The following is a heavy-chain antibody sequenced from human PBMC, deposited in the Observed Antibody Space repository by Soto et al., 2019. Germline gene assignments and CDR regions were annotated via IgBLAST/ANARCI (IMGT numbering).Heavy chain of an antibody. CDR2: IWYDGTQK. D-gene: IGHD4-17*01. J-gene: IGHJ4*02. V-gene: IGHV3-33*01. Sequence: QVQLEESGGGVVQPGMSLRLSCEASGFTFNTYSMHWVRQPPGKGLEWLAAIWYDGTQKYSADSVKGRFIISRDNSKKTLYLEMNSLRAEDTAVYYCARAGGTTVTGLWHFDSWGQGTLVTVSS. CDR1: GFTFNTYS. CDR3: ARAGGTTVTGLWHFDS.